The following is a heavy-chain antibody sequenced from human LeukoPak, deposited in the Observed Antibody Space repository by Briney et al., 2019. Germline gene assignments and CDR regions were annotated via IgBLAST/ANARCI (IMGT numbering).Heavy chain of an antibody. J-gene: IGHJ4*02. V-gene: IGHV3-49*03. Sequence: GGSLRLSCTTSGFTFGDYAMSWFRQVPGKGLQWVGFIRSKSYRGTTEYAPSVKGRFTISRDDSKSIAYLQMNSLKTDDTAVYYCSRDRLNAARGSVYYFDYWGQGTLVTVSS. CDR1: GFTFGDYA. CDR2: IRSKSYRGTT. CDR3: SRDRLNAARGSVYYFDY. D-gene: IGHD2-8*01.